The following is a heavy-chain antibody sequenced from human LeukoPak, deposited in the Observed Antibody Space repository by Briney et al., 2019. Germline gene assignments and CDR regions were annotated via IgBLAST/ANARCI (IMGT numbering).Heavy chain of an antibody. J-gene: IGHJ6*03. D-gene: IGHD4-11*01. Sequence: KPSETLSLTCTVSDDSITMYYWTWLRQPPGKGVEWLGYVDDTGTTNFNGSLNGRVNISREPCKDFFSLRLRSVTAADTAVYFCARGRVSSSTWYSTYYYFFYMDLWGKGTTVTVSS. V-gene: IGHV4-59*01. CDR1: DDSITMYY. CDR2: VDDTGTT. CDR3: ARGRVSSSTWYSTYYYFFYMDL.